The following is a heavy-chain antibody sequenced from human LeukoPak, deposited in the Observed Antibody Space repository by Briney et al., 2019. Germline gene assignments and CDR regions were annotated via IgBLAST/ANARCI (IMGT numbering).Heavy chain of an antibody. CDR1: GYTFSSNY. V-gene: IGHV1-46*01. Sequence: ASVKVSCKASGYTFSSNYMHWVRQAPGQGLEWMGIINPSGGSTSHAPRFQGRVTMTTDTSTSTVYMELSSLRFEDTAVYHCARDLAGGNYNILTGYYSKAFDIWGQGTMVTVSS. D-gene: IGHD3-9*01. CDR2: INPSGGST. CDR3: ARDLAGGNYNILTGYYSKAFDI. J-gene: IGHJ3*02.